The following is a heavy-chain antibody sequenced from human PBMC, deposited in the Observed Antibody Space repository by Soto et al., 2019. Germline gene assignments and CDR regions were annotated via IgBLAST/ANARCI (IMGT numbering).Heavy chain of an antibody. CDR2: VSFDGNDK. V-gene: IGHV3-30*03. CDR3: ARDEEGCISTSCFSGYYAMDV. J-gene: IGHJ6*02. CDR1: GFTFNSYG. D-gene: IGHD2-2*01. Sequence: QVQLVESGGVVVQPGRSLRLSCAASGFTFNSYGIHWVRQAPGKGLEWVALVSFDGNDKYYADSVKGRFTISRDNSQNKMYLQMNSLRAEDTAVYYCARDEEGCISTSCFSGYYAMDVWGQGTTVTVSS.